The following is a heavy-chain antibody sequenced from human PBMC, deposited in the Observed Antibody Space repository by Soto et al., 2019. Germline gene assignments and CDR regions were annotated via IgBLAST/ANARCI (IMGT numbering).Heavy chain of an antibody. D-gene: IGHD2-2*01. Sequence: QVQLVKSGAEVKKPGASVMDSCKASGYTFTTYGISWVRQAPGQGLERMGWISTYNGDTNYAQQLQGRVTMTTDTSTSSAYMELRSLRSDDTAVYYCASPYCSTTSCHNWFDPWGQGTLVTVSS. J-gene: IGHJ5*02. V-gene: IGHV1-18*01. CDR3: ASPYCSTTSCHNWFDP. CDR2: ISTYNGDT. CDR1: GYTFTTYG.